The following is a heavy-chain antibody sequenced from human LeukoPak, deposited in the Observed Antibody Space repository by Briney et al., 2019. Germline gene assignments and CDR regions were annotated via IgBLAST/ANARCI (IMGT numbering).Heavy chain of an antibody. CDR1: GVSIKPYY. J-gene: IGHJ4*02. CDR2: VYYSGIT. CDR3: ASQLGGTTFH. Sequence: SETLSLTRSVSGVSIKPYYRSWMPHPPGGGREWIGYVYYSGITNYMPSLKSRVSISLDTSKNQFSLKLSSVTAADTAVYYCASQLGGTTFHWGPGTLVTVSS. V-gene: IGHV4-59*01. D-gene: IGHD1-1*01.